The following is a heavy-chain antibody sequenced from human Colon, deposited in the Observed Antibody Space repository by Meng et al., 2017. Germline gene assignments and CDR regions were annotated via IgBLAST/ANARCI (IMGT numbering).Heavy chain of an antibody. CDR1: GASISGDNW. D-gene: IGHD2/OR15-2a*01. CDR2: IFHSGTS. CDR3: ARRNSNNWFDP. Sequence: QVQLQESGPGLVKPSGTLSLTCAVSGASISGDNWWSWVRQTPGKGLEWHGEIFHSGTSNYNPSLKSRVTISVDKSKNQFSLRLSSVTAADTAAYYCARRNSNNWFDPWGQGILVTVSS. V-gene: IGHV4-4*02. J-gene: IGHJ5*02.